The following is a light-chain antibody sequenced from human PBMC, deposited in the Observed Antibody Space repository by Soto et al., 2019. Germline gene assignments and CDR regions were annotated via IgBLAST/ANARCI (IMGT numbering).Light chain of an antibody. CDR3: QQYDNLPLI. J-gene: IGKJ5*01. CDR1: QDIRKY. Sequence: IQMTQSPSSLSASVGDRVTITCQATQDIRKYLNWYQQKPGKAPKLLIYDASSLETGVPSRFSGSGSGTDFTLTISSLQPEDFATYYCQQYDNLPLICGQGTRLDIK. V-gene: IGKV1-33*01. CDR2: DAS.